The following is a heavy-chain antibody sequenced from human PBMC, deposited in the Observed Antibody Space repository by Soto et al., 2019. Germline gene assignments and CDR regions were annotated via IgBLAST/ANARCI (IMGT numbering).Heavy chain of an antibody. CDR2: INPNSGGT. CDR3: ASRGSSWYSYYYYYGMDV. CDR1: GYTFTGYY. Sequence: VASVKVSCKASGYTFTGYYMHWVRQAPGQGLEWMGWINPNSGGTNYAQKFQGRVTMTRDTSISTAYMELSRLRSDDTAVYYCASRGSSWYSYYYYYGMDVWGQGTTVTVS. D-gene: IGHD6-13*01. J-gene: IGHJ6*02. V-gene: IGHV1-2*02.